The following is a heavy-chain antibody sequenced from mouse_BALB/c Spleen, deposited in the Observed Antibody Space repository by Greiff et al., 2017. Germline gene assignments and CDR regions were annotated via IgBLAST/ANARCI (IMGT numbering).Heavy chain of an antibody. D-gene: IGHD1-1*01. CDR3: ARIGEDYYGSSYVRDFDY. CDR1: GYTFSSYW. V-gene: IGHV1-9*01. J-gene: IGHJ2*01. Sequence: VKLVESGAELMKPGASVKISCKATGYTFSSYWIEWVKQRPGHGLEWIGEILPGSGSTNYNEKFKGKATFTADTSSNTAYMQLSSLTSEDSAVYYCARIGEDYYGSSYVRDFDYWGQGTTLTVSS. CDR2: ILPGSGST.